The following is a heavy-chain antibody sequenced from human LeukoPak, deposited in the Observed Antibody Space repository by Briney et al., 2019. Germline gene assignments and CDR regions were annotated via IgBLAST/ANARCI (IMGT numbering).Heavy chain of an antibody. CDR3: TRAAGITGTSRDNWFDP. D-gene: IGHD1/OR15-1a*01. CDR1: GFTFSSYD. V-gene: IGHV3-33*01. Sequence: GTSLRLSCAASGFTFSSYDMHWVRRAPGKGLEWVASIWHDGNRKYHADSVEGRFTISRDNSKNTVYVQMNSLRADDTAVYYCTRAAGITGTSRDNWFDPWGQGTLVIVSS. J-gene: IGHJ5*02. CDR2: IWHDGNRK.